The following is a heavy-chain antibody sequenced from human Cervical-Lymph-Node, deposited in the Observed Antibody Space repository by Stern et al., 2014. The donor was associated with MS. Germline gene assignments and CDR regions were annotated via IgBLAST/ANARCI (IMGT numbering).Heavy chain of an antibody. CDR3: ARDSDLGNGGYGMDV. CDR2: IIPVFGTA. D-gene: IGHD5-12*01. CDR1: GGTFSDYA. V-gene: IGHV1-69*01. Sequence: VHLVESGAEVKKPGSSVKVSCKASGGTFSDYAISWVRQAPGQGLEWMGGIIPVFGTANYAQKFQGRVPLIADESTSTAYMELSSLRSEDTAVYYCARDSDLGNGGYGMDVWGQGTTITVSS. J-gene: IGHJ6*02.